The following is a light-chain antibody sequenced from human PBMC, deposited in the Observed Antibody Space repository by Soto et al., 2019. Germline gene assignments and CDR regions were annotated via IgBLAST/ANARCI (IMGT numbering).Light chain of an antibody. J-gene: IGKJ1*01. CDR2: DAS. CDR1: QGISSW. Sequence: DIQMTQSPSTLSASVGYRVTITCRASQGISSWLAWYQQKPGKAPKLLNYDASSLESGDPSRFRGSGSGTEFTLTISSLQPDDFATYYCQQYNSYPLTVGQGTKVEIK. V-gene: IGKV1-5*01. CDR3: QQYNSYPLT.